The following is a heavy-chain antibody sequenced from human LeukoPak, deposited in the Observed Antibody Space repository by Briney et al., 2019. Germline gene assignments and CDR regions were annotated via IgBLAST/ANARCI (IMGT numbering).Heavy chain of an antibody. CDR2: TYYRSKWYN. CDR3: ARVRRRGGHDAFDI. D-gene: IGHD3-10*01. CDR1: GDSVSSNSAA. Sequence: SQTLSLTCAISGDSVSSNSAAWNWIRQSPSRGLEWLGRTYYRSKWYNDYAVSVKSRITINPDTSKNQFSLKLSSVTAADTAVYYCARVRRRGGHDAFDIWGQGTMVTVSS. J-gene: IGHJ3*02. V-gene: IGHV6-1*01.